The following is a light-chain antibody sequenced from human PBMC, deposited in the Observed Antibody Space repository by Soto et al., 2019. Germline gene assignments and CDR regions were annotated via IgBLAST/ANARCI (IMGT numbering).Light chain of an antibody. CDR2: QAP. CDR1: QTISSW. Sequence: DIQMTQAPSTLSGSGGDRVTITCRASQTISSWLAWYQQKPGKAPKLLIYQAPTFKSVVPSRFRGSGSGTEFTLTISSRQPDDFATYYCQHDNSYSEAFGQATKVDLK. J-gene: IGKJ1*01. CDR3: QHDNSYSEA. V-gene: IGKV1-5*03.